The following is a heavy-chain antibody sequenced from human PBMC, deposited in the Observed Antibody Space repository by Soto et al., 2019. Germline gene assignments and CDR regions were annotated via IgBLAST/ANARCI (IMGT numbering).Heavy chain of an antibody. Sequence: GGSLRLSCAASGFNFSSYGMHWVRQAPGKGLEWVAVIGESGTHTYYADSVKGRFTISRDNSGNTLFLEMYSLRAEDTAVYYCARYIPGVRYYGMDVWGQGTTVTVSS. J-gene: IGHJ6*02. CDR3: ARYIPGVRYYGMDV. CDR1: GFNFSSYG. CDR2: IGESGTHT. V-gene: IGHV3-33*01. D-gene: IGHD2-2*01.